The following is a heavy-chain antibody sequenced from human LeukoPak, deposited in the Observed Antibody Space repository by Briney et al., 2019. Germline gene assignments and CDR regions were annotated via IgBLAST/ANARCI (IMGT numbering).Heavy chain of an antibody. D-gene: IGHD5-18*01. Sequence: PSETLSLTCAVSGGSISSGGYSWSWIRQPPGKGLEWIGYIYYSGSTNYNPSLKSRVTISVDTSKNQFSLKLSSVTAADTAVYYCARSGYSYGADAFDIWGQGTMVTVSS. CDR3: ARSGYSYGADAFDI. V-gene: IGHV4-61*08. CDR2: IYYSGST. J-gene: IGHJ3*02. CDR1: GGSISSGGYS.